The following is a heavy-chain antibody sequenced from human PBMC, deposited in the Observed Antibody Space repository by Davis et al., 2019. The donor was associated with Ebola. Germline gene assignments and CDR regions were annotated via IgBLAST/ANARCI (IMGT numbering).Heavy chain of an antibody. J-gene: IGHJ3*02. CDR1: RASIRSYY. D-gene: IGHD3-3*01. V-gene: IGHV4-4*07. Sequence: SETLSLTCSVSRASIRSYYWSWIRQSAGKGLEWIGRLYHNGNTNYNPSLKSRVTMSGDTSNKEFSLHLRSVTAADTAVYYCARLMFGVVIDAFDIWGQGTMVTVSS. CDR3: ARLMFGVVIDAFDI. CDR2: LYHNGNT.